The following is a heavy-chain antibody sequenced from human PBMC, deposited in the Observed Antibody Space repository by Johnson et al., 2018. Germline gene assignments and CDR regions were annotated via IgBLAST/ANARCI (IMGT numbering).Heavy chain of an antibody. D-gene: IGHD2-15*01. CDR2: IYSGGST. CDR1: GFTVSSNY. Sequence: EVQLVETGGGLIQPGGSLRLSCAASGFTVSSNYMSWVRQAPGKGLEWVSVIYSGGSTYYADSVKGRFTISRDNSKNTLYLQMNSLRAEDTAVYYCGRESLLGTYYYYYGMDVWGQGTTVTVSS. J-gene: IGHJ6*02. CDR3: GRESLLGTYYYYYGMDV. V-gene: IGHV3-53*02.